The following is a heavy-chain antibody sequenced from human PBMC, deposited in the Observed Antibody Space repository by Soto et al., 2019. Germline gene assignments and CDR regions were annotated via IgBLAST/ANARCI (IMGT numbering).Heavy chain of an antibody. Sequence: GGSLRLSCAASGFTFSSYSMNWVRQAPGKGLEWVSSISSSSSYIYYADSVKGRFTISRDNAKNSLYLQMNSLRAEDTAVYYCARVLHFDWLLYYWGQGTLVTVSS. CDR1: GFTFSSYS. CDR3: ARVLHFDWLLYY. V-gene: IGHV3-21*01. J-gene: IGHJ4*02. CDR2: ISSSSSYI. D-gene: IGHD3-9*01.